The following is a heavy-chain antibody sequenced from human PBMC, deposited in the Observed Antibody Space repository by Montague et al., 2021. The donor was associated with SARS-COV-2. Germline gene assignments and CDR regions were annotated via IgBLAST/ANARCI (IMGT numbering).Heavy chain of an antibody. CDR3: AREGFTGKYVEY. V-gene: IGHV3-48*03. Sequence: SLRLSCASSGFTFSNYEMNWVRQAPGKGLEWISDISSSGSTTYYIDSVKGRFTISRDNAKNSLYLQMNSLRAEDTAVYYCAREGFTGKYVEYWGQGTLVTVSS. CDR2: ISSSGSTT. J-gene: IGHJ4*02. D-gene: IGHD2-8*02. CDR1: GFTFSNYE.